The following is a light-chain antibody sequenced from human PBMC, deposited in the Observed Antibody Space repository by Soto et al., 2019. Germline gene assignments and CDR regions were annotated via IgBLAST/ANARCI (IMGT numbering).Light chain of an antibody. CDR3: HQRSNGPPIT. V-gene: IGKV3-11*01. CDR2: DAS. CDR1: QNIHNH. J-gene: IGKJ5*01. Sequence: ATLSVSPGEIVTLSFGAIQNIHNHMSWFLQKPGQTPRLLIYDASHRATGIPARFSGSGFGTDFTLTISSLEPEDAAVYYCHQRSNGPPITFGQGTRLEI.